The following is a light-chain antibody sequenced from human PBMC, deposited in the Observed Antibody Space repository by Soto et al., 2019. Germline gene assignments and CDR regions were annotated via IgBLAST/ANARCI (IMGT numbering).Light chain of an antibody. J-gene: IGKJ4*01. CDR1: QSVSSSY. CDR2: GAS. V-gene: IGKV3-20*01. Sequence: EIVLTQSPGTLSLSQGERGTLSCRASQSVSSSYLAWYQQKPGQAPRLLIYGASSRATGIPDRFSGSGSGTYFTLTISRLEPEDFAVYYCQQYGSSPALIFGGVTKVEI. CDR3: QQYGSSPALI.